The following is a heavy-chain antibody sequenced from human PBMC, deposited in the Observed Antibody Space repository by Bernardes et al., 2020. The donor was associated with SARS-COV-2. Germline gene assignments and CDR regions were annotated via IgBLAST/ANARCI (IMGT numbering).Heavy chain of an antibody. V-gene: IGHV4-59*01. CDR2: IYVYSSGNT. CDR3: ARGGCGSGDCYTSGIDWFDP. J-gene: IGHJ5*02. D-gene: IGHD2-21*01. Sequence: SETLSLTCTVSGASISSSYWNWIRLSPAKGLEWIGYIYVYSSGNTNYNPSLRSRVTISEDTSKNQLYLSLTSVTAADTALYYYARGGCGSGDCYTSGIDWFDPWGQGTLVTVSS. CDR1: GASISSSY.